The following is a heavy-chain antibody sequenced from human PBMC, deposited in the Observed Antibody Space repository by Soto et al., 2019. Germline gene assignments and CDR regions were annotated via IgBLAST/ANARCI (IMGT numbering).Heavy chain of an antibody. V-gene: IGHV2-5*02. D-gene: IGHD6-13*01. CDR1: GFSLTTNGVG. CDR3: AYCGYYSSSWCPDY. Sequence: QITLKESGPSLVKPTQTLTLTCTFSGFSLTTNGVGVGWIRQSPGEALEWLALIYWDDDKRYSPSLQSRLTIPKDPSKNQVVLTMTNMDSVDTATYYCAYCGYYSSSWCPDYWGQGTLVTVSS. CDR2: IYWDDDK. J-gene: IGHJ4*02.